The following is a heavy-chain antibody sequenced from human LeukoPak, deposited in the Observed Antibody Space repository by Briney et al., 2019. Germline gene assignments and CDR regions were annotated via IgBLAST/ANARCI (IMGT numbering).Heavy chain of an antibody. V-gene: IGHV3-53*01. CDR2: IYSGGST. CDR3: AKDVLMYDILTAFDY. CDR1: GFTVSSNY. D-gene: IGHD3-9*01. J-gene: IGHJ4*02. Sequence: GGSLRLSCAASGFTVSSNYMSWVRQAPGKGLEWVSVIYSGGSTYYADSVKGRFTISRHNSKNTLYLQMNSLRAEDTAVYYCAKDVLMYDILTAFDYWGQGTLVTVSS.